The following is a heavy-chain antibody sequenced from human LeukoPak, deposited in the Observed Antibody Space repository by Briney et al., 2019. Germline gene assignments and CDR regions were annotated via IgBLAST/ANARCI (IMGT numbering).Heavy chain of an antibody. J-gene: IGHJ4*02. V-gene: IGHV4-59*11. D-gene: IGHD6-13*01. Sequence: PSETLSLTCTVSGGSITSHYLSWIRQPPGKGLEWIGYVFYPGSTNYNPSLKSRVTMSLDTSRDQFSLRLTSVTAADTAIYYCASRPADSTWYGVFDYWSQGTLVTASS. CDR3: ASRPADSTWYGVFDY. CDR2: VFYPGST. CDR1: GGSITSHY.